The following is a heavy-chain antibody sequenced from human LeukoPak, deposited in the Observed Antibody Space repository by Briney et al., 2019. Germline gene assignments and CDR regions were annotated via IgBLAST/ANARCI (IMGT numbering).Heavy chain of an antibody. J-gene: IGHJ5*02. V-gene: IGHV3-21*01. CDR3: ARDRMVRGVIHWFDP. CDR1: GFTFSSYS. Sequence: GGSLRLSCAASGFTFSSYSMNWVRQAPGKGLEWVSSISSSSSYIYYADSVKGRFTISRDNAKNSLYLQMNSLRGEDTGVYYCARDRMVRGVIHWFDPWGQGTLVTVSS. D-gene: IGHD3-10*01. CDR2: ISSSSSYI.